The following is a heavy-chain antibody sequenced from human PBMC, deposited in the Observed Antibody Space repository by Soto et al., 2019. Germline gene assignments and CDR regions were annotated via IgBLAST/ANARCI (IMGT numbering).Heavy chain of an antibody. CDR3: ARGIWVRGIIGFNWFDP. D-gene: IGHD3-10*01. J-gene: IGHJ5*02. V-gene: IGHV4-31*03. Sequence: QVQLQESGPGLVKPSQTLSLTCSVSGGSITSGGYYWNWIRQHPGKGLEWIGYIYYGGITYYNPSLKSRITISEDTYKNPCSLKLSSATAADTAMYYCARGIWVRGIIGFNWFDPWGQGTLVTVSS. CDR2: IYYGGIT. CDR1: GGSITSGGYY.